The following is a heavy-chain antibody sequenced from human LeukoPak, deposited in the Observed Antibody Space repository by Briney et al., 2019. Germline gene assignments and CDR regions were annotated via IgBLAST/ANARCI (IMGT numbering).Heavy chain of an antibody. CDR3: ASGETAYVGNGYXXXDY. CDR1: GFTFSSYA. V-gene: IGHV3-30-3*01. D-gene: IGHD5-24*01. CDR2: ISYDGSNK. J-gene: IGHJ4*02. Sequence: PGRSLRLSCAASGFTFSSYAMHWVRQAPGKGLEWVAVISYDGSNKYYADSVKGRFTISRDNSKNTLYLQMNSLRAEDTAVYYCASGETAYVGNGYXXXDYWGQGTLVTVSS.